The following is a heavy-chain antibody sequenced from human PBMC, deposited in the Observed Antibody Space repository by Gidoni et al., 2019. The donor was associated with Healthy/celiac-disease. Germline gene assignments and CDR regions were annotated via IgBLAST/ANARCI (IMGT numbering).Heavy chain of an antibody. J-gene: IGHJ5*02. D-gene: IGHD6-19*01. Sequence: QVQLVQSGAEVKKPGSSVTVSCKASGGTFSSYAISWVRQAPGQGLEWMGGIIPIFGTANYAQKFQGRVTITADESTSTAYMELSSLRSEDTAVYYCARALSLSGWSNQNWFDPWGQGTLVTVSS. CDR1: GGTFSSYA. CDR2: IIPIFGTA. CDR3: ARALSLSGWSNQNWFDP. V-gene: IGHV1-69*01.